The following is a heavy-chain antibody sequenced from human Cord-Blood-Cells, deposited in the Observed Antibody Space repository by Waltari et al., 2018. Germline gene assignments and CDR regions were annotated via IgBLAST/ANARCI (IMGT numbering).Heavy chain of an antibody. Sequence: QVQLQESGPGLVKPSETLSLTCAVSGYSISSGYYWGWIRQPPGKGLEWIGSIYHSGSTYYTPSLKSRVTISVDTSKNQFSLKLSSVTAADTAVYYCARDVTDLDYWGQGTLVTVSS. CDR1: GYSISSGYY. J-gene: IGHJ4*02. D-gene: IGHD1-20*01. CDR3: ARDVTDLDY. V-gene: IGHV4-38-2*02. CDR2: IYHSGST.